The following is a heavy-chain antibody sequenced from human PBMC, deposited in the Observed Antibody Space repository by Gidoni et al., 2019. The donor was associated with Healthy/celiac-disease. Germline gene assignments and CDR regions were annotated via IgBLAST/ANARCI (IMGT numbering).Heavy chain of an antibody. D-gene: IGHD1-26*01. V-gene: IGHV1-18*01. Sequence: QVQLVQSGAEVKKPGASVKVSCKASGYTFTSYGISWVRQAPGQGLEWMGWISAYNGNTNYAQKLQGRVTMTTDTSTSTAYMELRSLRSDDTAVYYCASSLGSGSSARGYYYYGMDVWGQGTTVTVSS. CDR3: ASSLGSGSSARGYYYYGMDV. CDR2: ISAYNGNT. J-gene: IGHJ6*02. CDR1: GYTFTSYG.